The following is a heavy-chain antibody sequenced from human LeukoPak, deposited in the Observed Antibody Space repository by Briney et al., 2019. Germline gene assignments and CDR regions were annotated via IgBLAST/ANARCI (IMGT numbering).Heavy chain of an antibody. CDR3: ATRNKDSVVYDSPVRDV. CDR1: GGTFSSYA. CDR2: IIPIFGTA. J-gene: IGHJ6*04. D-gene: IGHD2-15*01. Sequence: SSVKVSCKASGGTFSSYAISWVRQPPGQGLEWMGGIIPIFGTANYAQKFQGRVTITADKATSTAYVELCSLGSDGTVVYYWATRNKDSVVYDSPVRDVWGKKTTDSVST. V-gene: IGHV1-69*06.